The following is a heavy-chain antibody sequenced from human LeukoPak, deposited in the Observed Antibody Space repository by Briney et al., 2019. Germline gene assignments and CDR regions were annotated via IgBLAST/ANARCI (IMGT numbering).Heavy chain of an antibody. CDR1: GYTFTSYD. V-gene: IGHV1-8*03. CDR2: MNPNSGNT. Sequence: GASVTVSCTASGYTFTSYDINWVRQATGQGLEWMGWMNPNSGNTGYAQKFQGRVTITRNTSISTAYMELSSLRSEDTAVYYCARGFWPGFWSGYYGDYYYYYYMDVWGKGTTVTVSS. D-gene: IGHD3-3*01. CDR3: ARGFWPGFWSGYYGDYYYYYYMDV. J-gene: IGHJ6*03.